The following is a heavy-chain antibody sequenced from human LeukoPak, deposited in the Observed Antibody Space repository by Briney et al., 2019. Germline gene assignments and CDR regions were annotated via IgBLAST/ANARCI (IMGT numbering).Heavy chain of an antibody. Sequence: GGSLRLSCAASGFTFSSYAMSWVCQAPGKGLEWVSAISGSGGSTYYADSVKGRFTISRDNSKNTLYLQMNSLRAEDTAVYYCANRYCSGGSCYSGAFDIWGQGTMVTVSS. J-gene: IGHJ3*02. V-gene: IGHV3-23*01. CDR2: ISGSGGST. CDR1: GFTFSSYA. CDR3: ANRYCSGGSCYSGAFDI. D-gene: IGHD2-15*01.